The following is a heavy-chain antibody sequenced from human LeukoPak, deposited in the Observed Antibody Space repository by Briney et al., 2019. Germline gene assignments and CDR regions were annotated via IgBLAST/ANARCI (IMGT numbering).Heavy chain of an antibody. V-gene: IGHV4-4*02. D-gene: IGHD6-13*01. CDR3: ARDHMSSSWTDDAFDI. CDR1: GGSISSSNW. J-gene: IGHJ3*02. CDR2: IYHSGST. Sequence: KPSETLSLTCAVSGGSISSSNWWSWVRPPPGKGLEWIGEIYHSGSTNYNPSPKSRVTISVDKSKNQFSLKLSSVTAADTAVYYCARDHMSSSWTDDAFDIWGQGTMVTVSS.